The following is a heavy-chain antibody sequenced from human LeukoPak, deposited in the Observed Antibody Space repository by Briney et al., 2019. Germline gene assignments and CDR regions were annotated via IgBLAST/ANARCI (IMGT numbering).Heavy chain of an antibody. V-gene: IGHV3-66*01. CDR3: ARGLVIAAAGTYYYYGMDV. CDR1: GFTVSSNY. D-gene: IGHD6-13*01. J-gene: IGHJ6*02. Sequence: GGSLRLSCAASGFTVSSNYMSWVRQAPGKGLEWVSVIYSGGSTYYADSVKGRFTISRDNSKNALYLQMNSLRAEDTAVYYCARGLVIAAAGTYYYYGMDVWGQGTTVTVSS. CDR2: IYSGGST.